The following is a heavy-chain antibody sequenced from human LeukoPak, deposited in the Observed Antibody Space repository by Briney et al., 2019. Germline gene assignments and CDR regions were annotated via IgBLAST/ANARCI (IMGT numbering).Heavy chain of an antibody. CDR3: AKEGYCSSTSCFYFDY. CDR1: GFTFSSYG. J-gene: IGHJ4*02. CDR2: ISYDGSNK. V-gene: IGHV3-30*18. Sequence: GGSLRLSCAASGFTFSSYGMHWVRQAPGKGLEWVAVISYDGSNKYYADSVKGRFTISRDNAKNSLYLQMNSLRAEDTALYYCAKEGYCSSTSCFYFDYWGQGTLVTVSS. D-gene: IGHD2-2*01.